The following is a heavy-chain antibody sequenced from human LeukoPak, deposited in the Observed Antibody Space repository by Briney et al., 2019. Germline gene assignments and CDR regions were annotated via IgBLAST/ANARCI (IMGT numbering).Heavy chain of an antibody. D-gene: IGHD6-19*01. CDR1: GYTFTSYG. J-gene: IGHJ6*02. V-gene: IGHV1-18*01. CDR2: ISAYNGNT. Sequence: ASVKVSCKASGYTFTSYGISWVRQAPGQGLEWMGWISAYNGNTNYAQKLQGRVTMTTDTSTSTAYMELRSLRSDDTAVYYCARDPGIAVAGSHYYYYGMDVWGQGTTVTVSS. CDR3: ARDPGIAVAGSHYYYYGMDV.